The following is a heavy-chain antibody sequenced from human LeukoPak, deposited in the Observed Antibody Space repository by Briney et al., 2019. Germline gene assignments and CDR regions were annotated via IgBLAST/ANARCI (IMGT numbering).Heavy chain of an antibody. J-gene: IGHJ4*02. D-gene: IGHD2/OR15-2a*01. CDR2: IWYDGSHK. V-gene: IGHV3-33*01. CDR3: ARSGNIWSPLDY. CDR1: GFTFSSYG. Sequence: GGSLRLSCAASGFTFSSYGMHWVRQAPGKGLEWVAVIWYDGSHKYYADSVKGLFTISRDNAKNSLYLQMNSLRAEDTAVYYCARSGNIWSPLDYWGQGTLVTVSS.